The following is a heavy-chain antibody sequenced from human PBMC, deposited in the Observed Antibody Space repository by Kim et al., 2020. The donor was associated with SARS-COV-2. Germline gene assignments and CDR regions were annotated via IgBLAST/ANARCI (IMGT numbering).Heavy chain of an antibody. D-gene: IGHD2-15*01. Sequence: GGSLRLSCAASGFTFSSYAMSWVRQAPGKGLEWVSTISGSGGSTYYADSVKGRFAISRDNSKNTLYLQMNSLRAEDTAVYFCAKTPRYCSGGSCYGGWFDPWGQGTLVTVSS. CDR1: GFTFSSYA. J-gene: IGHJ5*02. CDR2: ISGSGGST. V-gene: IGHV3-23*01. CDR3: AKTPRYCSGGSCYGGWFDP.